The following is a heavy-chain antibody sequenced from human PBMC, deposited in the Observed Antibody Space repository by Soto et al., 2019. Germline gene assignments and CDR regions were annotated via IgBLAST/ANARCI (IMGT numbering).Heavy chain of an antibody. D-gene: IGHD3-10*01. CDR2: ISAYNGNT. CDR1: GYTFTSYG. CDR3: ARSEDRWFGDGYYGMDV. V-gene: IGHV1-18*01. Sequence: QVQLVQSGAEVKKPGASVKVSCKASGYTFTSYGISWVRQAPGQGLEWMGWISAYNGNTNYAQKLQGRVTMTTDTSTSTACMELRSLRSDDTAVYYCARSEDRWFGDGYYGMDVWGQGTTVTVSS. J-gene: IGHJ6*02.